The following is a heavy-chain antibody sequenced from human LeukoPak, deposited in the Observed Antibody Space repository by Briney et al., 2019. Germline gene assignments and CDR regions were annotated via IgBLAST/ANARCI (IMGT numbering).Heavy chain of an antibody. CDR2: ISTSGSTI. Sequence: PGGSQRLSCAASGFTFSSYWMSWVRQAPGKGLEWVSYISTSGSTIHHADSVQGRFTISRDNAKNSLYLQMNSLRVEDTAVYYCARRGNYADYWGQGTLVTVSS. CDR3: ARRGNYADY. V-gene: IGHV3-48*04. D-gene: IGHD1-7*01. J-gene: IGHJ4*02. CDR1: GFTFSSYW.